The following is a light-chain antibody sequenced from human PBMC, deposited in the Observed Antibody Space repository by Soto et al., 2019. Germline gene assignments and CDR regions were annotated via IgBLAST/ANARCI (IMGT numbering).Light chain of an antibody. CDR2: DTN. V-gene: IGLV8-61*01. CDR3: VLYLGAGTWM. J-gene: IGLJ3*02. Sequence: QAVVTQEPSFSVSPGGTVTLTCGLSSGSVSTSYYPSWFQQTPGQGPRALIYDTNTRSSGVPDRFSGSILGNKAALTITGAQADDESDYYCVLYLGAGTWMFGGRTKLTVL. CDR1: SGSVSTSYY.